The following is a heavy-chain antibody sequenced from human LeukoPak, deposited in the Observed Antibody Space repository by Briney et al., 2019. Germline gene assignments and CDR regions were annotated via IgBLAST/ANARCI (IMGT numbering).Heavy chain of an antibody. CDR1: GGSISSYY. Sequence: SETLSLTCTVSGGSISSYYRSWIRQPPGKGLEWIGYIYYSGSTNYNPSLKSRVTISVDTSKNQFSLKLSSVTAADTAVYYCARVRSHTDDYYYYGMDVWGQGTTVTVSS. D-gene: IGHD3-10*01. CDR3: ARVRSHTDDYYYYGMDV. CDR2: IYYSGST. V-gene: IGHV4-59*01. J-gene: IGHJ6*02.